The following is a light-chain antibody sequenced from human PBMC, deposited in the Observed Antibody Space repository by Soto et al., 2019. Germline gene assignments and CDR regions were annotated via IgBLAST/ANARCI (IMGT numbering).Light chain of an antibody. Sequence: QSALTQPPSASGSPGQSVTISCTGTSSDVGGYNYVSWYQQHPGKAPKLMIFEVSKRPSGVPDRFSGSKSGNTASLTVSGLQAEDEADYYCSSYAGNNKGVFGGGTKLTV. J-gene: IGLJ3*02. CDR1: SSDVGGYNY. V-gene: IGLV2-8*01. CDR3: SSYAGNNKGV. CDR2: EVS.